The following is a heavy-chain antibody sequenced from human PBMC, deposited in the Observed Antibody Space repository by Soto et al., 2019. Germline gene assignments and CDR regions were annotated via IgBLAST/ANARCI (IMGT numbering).Heavy chain of an antibody. J-gene: IGHJ6*02. CDR2: INPSGGST. Sequence: ASVKVSCKASGYTFTSYYMHWVRQAPGQGLEWMGIINPSGGSTSYAQKFQGRVTMTRDTSTSTVYMELSSLRSEDTAVYYCARADCSSTSCYYGMDAWGQGTTVTVSS. CDR1: GYTFTSYY. V-gene: IGHV1-46*01. D-gene: IGHD2-2*01. CDR3: ARADCSSTSCYYGMDA.